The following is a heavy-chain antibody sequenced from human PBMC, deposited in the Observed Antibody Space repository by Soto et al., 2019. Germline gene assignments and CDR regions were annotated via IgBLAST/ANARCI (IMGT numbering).Heavy chain of an antibody. CDR3: TTSPHRDSERVFV. Sequence: GSLRLSCAAYGSTFSTYWMSWVRRTPGKGLEWVANIKQDGTEKYYVDSVRGRLTVSRDNAKSSLYLQMNSLRVEDTAVYYCTTSPHRDSERVFVWGQGTTVTVSS. J-gene: IGHJ6*02. CDR2: IKQDGTEK. CDR1: GSTFSTYW. D-gene: IGHD1-26*01. V-gene: IGHV3-7*01.